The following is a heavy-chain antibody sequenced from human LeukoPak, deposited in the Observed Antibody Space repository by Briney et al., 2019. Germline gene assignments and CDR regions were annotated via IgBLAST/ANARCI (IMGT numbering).Heavy chain of an antibody. J-gene: IGHJ3*02. Sequence: SETLSLTCTVSGGSISSGSYYWSWIRQPAGKGLEWIGRIYTSGSTNYNPSLKSRVTISVDTSKNQFSLKLSSVTAADTAVYYCARELPSYGDYTNAFDIWGQGTMVTVSS. V-gene: IGHV4-61*02. D-gene: IGHD4-17*01. CDR3: ARELPSYGDYTNAFDI. CDR2: IYTSGST. CDR1: GGSISSGSYY.